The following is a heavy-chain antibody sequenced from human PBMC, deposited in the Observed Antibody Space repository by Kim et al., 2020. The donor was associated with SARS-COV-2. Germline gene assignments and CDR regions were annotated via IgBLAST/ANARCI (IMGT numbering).Heavy chain of an antibody. V-gene: IGHV3-30*02. CDR2: GSNK. CDR3: AKGTWFDP. J-gene: IGHJ5*02. Sequence: GSNKDYADSVKGRFTISRDNSKNTLYLQMNSLRAEDTAVYYCAKGTWFDPWGQGTLVTVSS.